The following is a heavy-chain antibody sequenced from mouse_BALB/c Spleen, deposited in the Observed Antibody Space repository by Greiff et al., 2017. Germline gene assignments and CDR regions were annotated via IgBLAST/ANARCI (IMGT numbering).Heavy chain of an antibody. V-gene: IGHV1-9*01. J-gene: IGHJ2*01. Sequence: QVQLQQSGAELMKPGASVKISCKATGYTFSSYWIEWVKQRPGHGLEWIGEILPGSGSTNYNEKFKGKATFTADTSSNTAYMQLSSLTSEDSAVYYCARIGEDYYGSSYVRDFDYWGQGTTLTVSS. CDR2: ILPGSGST. D-gene: IGHD1-1*01. CDR3: ARIGEDYYGSSYVRDFDY. CDR1: GYTFSSYW.